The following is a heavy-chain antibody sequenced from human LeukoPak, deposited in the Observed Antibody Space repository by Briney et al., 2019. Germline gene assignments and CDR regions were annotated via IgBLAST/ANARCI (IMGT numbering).Heavy chain of an antibody. CDR3: AKMFGVLIIEWFDS. J-gene: IGHJ5*01. V-gene: IGHV3-30*02. CDR1: GFTFKNYG. CDR2: IQSDGSNK. D-gene: IGHD3-16*01. Sequence: GGSLRLSCAASGFTFKNYGMHWVRQAPGKGLEWVAFIQSDGSNKYYADSVKGRFTVSRDNSKDTLHLEMSSLTRDDTAMYYCAKMFGVLIIEWFDSWGQGTLVTVSS.